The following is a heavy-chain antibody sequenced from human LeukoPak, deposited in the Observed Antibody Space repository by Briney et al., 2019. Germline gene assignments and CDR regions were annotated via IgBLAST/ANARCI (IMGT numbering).Heavy chain of an antibody. D-gene: IGHD5-18*01. J-gene: IGHJ4*02. CDR3: ARGLLRDGYTYTYSFDY. V-gene: IGHV3-66*01. CDR2: VYMGGTT. CDR1: GFTVSTNY. Sequence: GSLRLSCAASGFTVSTNYMNWVRQAPGKGLEWVSVVYMGGTTYYADSVKGRFTISRDSTKNTIYLQMNNLRAEDTAVYYCARGLLRDGYTYTYSFDYWGQGALVTVSS.